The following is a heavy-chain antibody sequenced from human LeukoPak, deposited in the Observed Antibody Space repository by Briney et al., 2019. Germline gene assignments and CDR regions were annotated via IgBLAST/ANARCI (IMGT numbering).Heavy chain of an antibody. CDR3: ATHIPWDI. CDR1: GFTFSNSW. Sequence: GGSLRLSCAASGFTFSNSWMIWVRQAPGKGLEWVGRIKSKTDGGTIDYAAPVKGRFSISRDDSKDTMYLQMNSLKSDDTAVCYCATHIPWDIWGPGTMVTVSS. J-gene: IGHJ3*02. D-gene: IGHD2-21*01. V-gene: IGHV3-15*01. CDR2: IKSKTDGGTI.